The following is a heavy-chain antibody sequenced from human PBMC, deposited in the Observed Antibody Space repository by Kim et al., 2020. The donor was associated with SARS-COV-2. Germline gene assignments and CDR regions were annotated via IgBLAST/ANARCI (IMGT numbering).Heavy chain of an antibody. CDR1: GGSISSYY. J-gene: IGHJ3*02. V-gene: IGHV4-59*01. CDR2: IYYSGST. CDR3: ASSSGWSIDAFDI. D-gene: IGHD6-19*01. Sequence: SETLSLTCTVSGGSISSYYWSWIRQPPGNGLEWIGYIYYSGSTNYNPSLKSRVTISVDTSKNQFSLKLSSVTAADTAVYYCASSSGWSIDAFDIWGQGTMVTVSS.